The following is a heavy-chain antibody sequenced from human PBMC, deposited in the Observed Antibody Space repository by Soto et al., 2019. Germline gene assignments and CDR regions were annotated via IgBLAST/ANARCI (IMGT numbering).Heavy chain of an antibody. CDR1: GYTVTVYY. Sequence: ASVKVSCKASGYTVTVYYMHWVRQAPGQGLEWMGWINPNSGGTNYAQKFQGWVTMTRETSISTAYMELSRLRSDDTAVYCCARERGKDYSCIWRCSRCPDHFDYSGQGTLVTVSS. D-gene: IGHD3-16*02. J-gene: IGHJ4*02. CDR3: ARERGKDYSCIWRCSRCPDHFDY. CDR2: INPNSGGT. V-gene: IGHV1-2*04.